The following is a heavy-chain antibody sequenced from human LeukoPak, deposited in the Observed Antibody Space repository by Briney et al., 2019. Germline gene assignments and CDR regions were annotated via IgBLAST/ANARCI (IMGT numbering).Heavy chain of an antibody. CDR2: INHSGST. Sequence: SETLSLTCTVSGGSISGYYWSWIRQPPGKGLEWIGEINHSGSTNYNPSLKSRVTISVDTSKNQFSLKLSSVTAADTAVYYCARKYSSSSFGYWGQGTLVTVSS. D-gene: IGHD6-6*01. CDR3: ARKYSSSSFGY. CDR1: GGSISGYY. J-gene: IGHJ4*02. V-gene: IGHV4-34*01.